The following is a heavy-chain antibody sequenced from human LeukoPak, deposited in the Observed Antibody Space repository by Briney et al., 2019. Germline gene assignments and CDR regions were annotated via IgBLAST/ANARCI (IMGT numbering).Heavy chain of an antibody. Sequence: SETLSLTCTVSGGSISSNSYSWGWIRQPPGKGLEWIGSIYYSGSTHSNPSLKSRVTISVDTSKNQFSLKLSSVTAADTAVYYCARGRNRERRVGTRFRFPGFDYWGQGTLVTVSS. V-gene: IGHV4-39*07. D-gene: IGHD1-1*01. CDR2: IYYSGST. CDR1: GGSISSNSYS. J-gene: IGHJ4*02. CDR3: ARGRNRERRVGTRFRFPGFDY.